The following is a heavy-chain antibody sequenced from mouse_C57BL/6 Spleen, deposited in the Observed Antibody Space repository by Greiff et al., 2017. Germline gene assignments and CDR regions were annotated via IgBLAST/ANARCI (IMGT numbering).Heavy chain of an antibody. Sequence: QVQLQQPGAELVKSGASVKLSCKASGYTFTSYWMHWVKQRPGRGLEWIGRIDPNSGGTKYNEKFKSKDTLTVDKPSSTAYMQLSSLTSEDSAVYYCARMGITTVVHWYFDVWSTGTTVTVSS. D-gene: IGHD1-1*01. CDR1: GYTFTSYW. CDR3: ARMGITTVVHWYFDV. V-gene: IGHV1-72*01. CDR2: IDPNSGGT. J-gene: IGHJ1*03.